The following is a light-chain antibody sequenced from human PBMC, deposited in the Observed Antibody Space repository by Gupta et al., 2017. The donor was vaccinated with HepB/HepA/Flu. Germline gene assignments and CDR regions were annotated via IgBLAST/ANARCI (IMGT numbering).Light chain of an antibody. Sequence: DTQMTQSPATLSASVGDRVTVTCRASQSISGWLAWYQQKPGKAPKLLIHKASSLESGVPSRFSGSGSGTEFTLTISSLQPDDFAIYYCQQYFNSPLTSGGGTKVEI. CDR3: QQYFNSPLT. CDR1: QSISGW. CDR2: KAS. J-gene: IGKJ4*01. V-gene: IGKV1-5*03.